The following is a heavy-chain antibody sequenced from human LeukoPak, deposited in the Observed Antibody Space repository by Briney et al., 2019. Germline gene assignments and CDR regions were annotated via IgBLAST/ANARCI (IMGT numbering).Heavy chain of an antibody. D-gene: IGHD3-22*01. CDR2: IWYDGSNK. CDR3: ASGESSGPGGDY. CDR1: GFDFSSNW. Sequence: GGSLRLSCAASGFDFSSNWMHWVRQAPGKGLEWVAVIWYDGSNKYYTDSVKGRFTISRDNSKNTLYLQMNSLRAEDTAVYYCASGESSGPGGDYWGQGTLVTVSS. V-gene: IGHV3-33*08. J-gene: IGHJ4*02.